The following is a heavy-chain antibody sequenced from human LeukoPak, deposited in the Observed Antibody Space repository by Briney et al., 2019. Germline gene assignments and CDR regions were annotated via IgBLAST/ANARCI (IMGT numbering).Heavy chain of an antibody. CDR1: GGSISSYY. CDR3: ARVKDPGGYYYYYYMDI. D-gene: IGHD3-16*01. V-gene: IGHV4-4*07. CDR2: MYSSGS. J-gene: IGHJ6*03. Sequence: PSETLSLTCTVSGGSISSYYLSWIRQTAGKGLEWIGRMYSSGSNYNPSLKSRVTMSIYTSTNQLSLKLSSVTAADTAVYYCARVKDPGGYYYYYYMDIWGKGNTVTVSS.